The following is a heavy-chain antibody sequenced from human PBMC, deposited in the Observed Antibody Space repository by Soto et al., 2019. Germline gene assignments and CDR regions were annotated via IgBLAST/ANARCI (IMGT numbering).Heavy chain of an antibody. J-gene: IGHJ4*02. Sequence: EVQLVESGGGLVQPGGSLKLSCAASGFTFSGSAMHWVRQASGKGLEWVGRIRRKAKSYATEYVASVKGRFTISRDDSKNMAYLKMNSLKNEYTAVYYCTRTFVGSDYFAPDFGFWGQGTVVAVSS. CDR1: GFTFSGSA. D-gene: IGHD3-22*01. CDR3: TRTFVGSDYFAPDFGF. CDR2: IRRKAKSYAT. V-gene: IGHV3-73*02.